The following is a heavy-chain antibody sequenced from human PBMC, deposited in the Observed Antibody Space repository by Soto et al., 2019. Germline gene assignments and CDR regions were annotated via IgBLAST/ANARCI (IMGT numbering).Heavy chain of an antibody. CDR2: IYSGGST. Sequence: EVQLVETGGGLIQPGGSLRLSCAASGFTVSSNYMSWVRQAPGKGLEWVSVIYSGGSTYYADSVKGRFTISRDNSKNTLYLQMNSLRAEDTAVYYCASRSGYSYGSFFDYWGQGTLVTVSS. J-gene: IGHJ4*02. CDR1: GFTVSSNY. CDR3: ASRSGYSYGSFFDY. D-gene: IGHD5-18*01. V-gene: IGHV3-53*02.